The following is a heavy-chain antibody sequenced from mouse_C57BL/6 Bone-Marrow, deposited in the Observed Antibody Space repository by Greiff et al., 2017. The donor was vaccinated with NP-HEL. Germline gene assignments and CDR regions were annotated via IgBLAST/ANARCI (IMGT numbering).Heavy chain of an antibody. CDR1: GYSITSGYY. V-gene: IGHV3-6*01. Sequence: EVKLMESGPGLVKPSQSLSLTCSVTGYSITSGYYWNWIRQFPGNKLEWMGYISYDGSNNYNPSLKNRISITRDTSKNQFFLKLNSVTTEDTATYYCARAYYYGSILDYWGQGTTLTVSS. CDR3: ARAYYYGSILDY. CDR2: ISYDGSN. D-gene: IGHD1-1*01. J-gene: IGHJ2*01.